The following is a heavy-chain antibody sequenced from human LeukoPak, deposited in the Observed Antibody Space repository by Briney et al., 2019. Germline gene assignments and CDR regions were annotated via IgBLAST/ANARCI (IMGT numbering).Heavy chain of an antibody. CDR3: ARVGNYRSHDYGMDV. D-gene: IGHD5-24*01. CDR2: ISSSSNTI. J-gene: IGHJ6*02. V-gene: IGHV3-48*02. CDR1: GFTFTKNS. Sequence: GGSLRLSCAASGFTFTKNSMTWVHQAPGRGLECVSYISSSSNTINYADSVTGRFTISRDNAKNSLYLQMNSLRDEDTAVYYCARVGNYRSHDYGMDVWGQGTTVIVSS.